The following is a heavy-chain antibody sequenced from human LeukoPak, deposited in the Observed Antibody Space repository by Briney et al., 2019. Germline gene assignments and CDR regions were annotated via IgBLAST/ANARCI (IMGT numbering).Heavy chain of an antibody. Sequence: GGSLRLSCAASGFIFRDYYMSWIRQAPGKGLEWVSYISSSDSTIYYADSVKGRFTISRDNSKNTLYLQMNSLRAEDTAVYYCAKDPRGDYPTYFDYWGQGTLVTVSS. CDR3: AKDPRGDYPTYFDY. D-gene: IGHD4-17*01. V-gene: IGHV3-11*01. CDR2: ISSSDSTI. CDR1: GFIFRDYY. J-gene: IGHJ4*02.